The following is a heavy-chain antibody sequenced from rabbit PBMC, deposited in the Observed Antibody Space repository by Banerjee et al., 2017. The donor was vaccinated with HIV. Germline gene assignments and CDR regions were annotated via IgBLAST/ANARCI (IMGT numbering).Heavy chain of an antibody. CDR3: ARDLAGVIGWNFGL. CDR1: GFDLSSNA. Sequence: QEQLVESGGGLVQPEGSLTLTCKASGFDLSSNAMCWVRQAPGKGPEWIACINTSTGNTVYASWAKGRFTISKTSSTTVTLQMTSLTAADTATYFCARDLAGVIGWNFGLWGPGTLVTVS. D-gene: IGHD4-1*01. CDR2: INTSTGNT. J-gene: IGHJ4*01. V-gene: IGHV1S45*01.